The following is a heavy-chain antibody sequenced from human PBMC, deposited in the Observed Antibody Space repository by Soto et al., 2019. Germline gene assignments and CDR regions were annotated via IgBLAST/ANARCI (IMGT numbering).Heavy chain of an antibody. CDR3: AKDTYSSGWFFDY. D-gene: IGHD6-19*01. Sequence: QVQLVESGGGVVQPGRSLRLSCAASGFTFSSYGMQWVRQAPGKGLEWVAVISYDGSNKYYADSVKGRFTISRDNSKNTLYLQMNSLRAEDTAVYYCAKDTYSSGWFFDYWGQGTLVTVSS. J-gene: IGHJ4*02. CDR1: GFTFSSYG. CDR2: ISYDGSNK. V-gene: IGHV3-30*18.